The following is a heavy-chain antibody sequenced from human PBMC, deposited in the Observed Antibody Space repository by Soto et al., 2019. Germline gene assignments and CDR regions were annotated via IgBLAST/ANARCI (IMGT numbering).Heavy chain of an antibody. D-gene: IGHD2-15*01. CDR2: ISWDGGST. V-gene: IGHV3-43*01. CDR3: AKDCTPQNYYYYGMDV. J-gene: IGHJ6*02. CDR1: GFTFDDYT. Sequence: GGSLRLSCAASGFTFDDYTMHWVRQAPGKGLEWVSLISWDGGSTYYADSVKGRFTISRDNSKNSLYLQMNSLRTEDTALYYCAKDCTPQNYYYYGMDVWGQGTTVTV.